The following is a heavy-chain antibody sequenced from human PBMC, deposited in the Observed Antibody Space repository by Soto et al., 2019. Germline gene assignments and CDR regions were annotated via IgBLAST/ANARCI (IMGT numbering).Heavy chain of an antibody. J-gene: IGHJ4*02. D-gene: IGHD2-2*01. CDR3: AKEYCSSTSCLAPAPFDY. CDR1: GFTFSSYP. Sequence: GGSLRLSCAASGFTFSSYPMSWVRQAPGKGLEWVSAISGSGGSTYYADSVKGRFTISRDNSKNTLYLQMNSLRAEDTAVYYCAKEYCSSTSCLAPAPFDYWGQGTLVTVSS. V-gene: IGHV3-23*01. CDR2: ISGSGGST.